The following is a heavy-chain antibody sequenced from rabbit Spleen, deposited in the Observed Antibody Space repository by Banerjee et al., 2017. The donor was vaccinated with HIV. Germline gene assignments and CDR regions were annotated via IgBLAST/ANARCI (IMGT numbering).Heavy chain of an antibody. CDR2: IYADGSGST. V-gene: IGHV1S45*01. J-gene: IGHJ4*01. D-gene: IGHD5-1*01. Sequence: QEQLVESGGDLVKPEGSLTLTCTASGFSFSSSYYISWVRQAPGKGLEWIGCIYADGSGSTWYASWTKGRFTISKTSSTTVTLQMTSLTAADTATYFCARNMSSWYAFKLWGPGTLVTVS. CDR3: ARNMSSWYAFKL. CDR1: GFSFSSSYY.